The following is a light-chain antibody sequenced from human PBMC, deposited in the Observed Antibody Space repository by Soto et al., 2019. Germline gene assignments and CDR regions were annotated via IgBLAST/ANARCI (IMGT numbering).Light chain of an antibody. Sequence: IVMTQSPATLSVSPGERATLSCRASQSVGSNLAWYQQKPGQAPRLLIFGTSIRATGVPARFSAGGSWTEFTLTISSLQSEDFAIYYCQQYNDWPTYTFGQGTNLEIK. CDR2: GTS. CDR1: QSVGSN. CDR3: QQYNDWPTYT. V-gene: IGKV3-15*01. J-gene: IGKJ2*01.